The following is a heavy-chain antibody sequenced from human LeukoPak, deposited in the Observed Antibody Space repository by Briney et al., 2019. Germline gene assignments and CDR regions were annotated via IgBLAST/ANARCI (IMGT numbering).Heavy chain of an antibody. CDR2: IHPSTGNP. CDR3: ARASSWGYYYMDV. Sequence: ASVKVSCKASGYTFTNYAMNWVRQAPGQGLEWMGWIHPSTGNPTYAQDFTGRFVFSLDTSVSTTYLQVSSLKAEDTAVYYCARASSWGYYYMDVWGKGTTVTVSS. D-gene: IGHD2-2*01. V-gene: IGHV7-4-1*02. CDR1: GYTFTNYA. J-gene: IGHJ6*03.